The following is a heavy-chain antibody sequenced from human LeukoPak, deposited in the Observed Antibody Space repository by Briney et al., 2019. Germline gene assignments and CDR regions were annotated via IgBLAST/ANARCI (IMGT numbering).Heavy chain of an antibody. Sequence: SETLSLTCTVSGGSISSYYWSWIRQPPGKGLEWIGYIYYSGSTNYNLSLKSRVTISVDTSKNQFSLKLSSVTAADTAVYYCARADYDFWSGLRFDPWGQGTLVTVSS. D-gene: IGHD3-3*01. V-gene: IGHV4-59*01. J-gene: IGHJ5*02. CDR3: ARADYDFWSGLRFDP. CDR1: GGSISSYY. CDR2: IYYSGST.